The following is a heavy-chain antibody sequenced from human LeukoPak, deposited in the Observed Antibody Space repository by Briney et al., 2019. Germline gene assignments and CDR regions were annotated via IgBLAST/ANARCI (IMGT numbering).Heavy chain of an antibody. D-gene: IGHD3-3*01. CDR3: AHMPFNFWSGYSPYDFDY. V-gene: IGHV2-5*02. CDR2: IYWDDDK. J-gene: IGHJ4*02. Sequence: SGPTLVNPTQTLTLTCTFSGFSLSTSGVGVGWIRQPPGKALEWLALIYWDDDKRYSPSLKSRLTITKDTSKNQVVLTMTNMDPVDTATYYCAHMPFNFWSGYSPYDFDYWGQGTLVTVSS. CDR1: GFSLSTSGVG.